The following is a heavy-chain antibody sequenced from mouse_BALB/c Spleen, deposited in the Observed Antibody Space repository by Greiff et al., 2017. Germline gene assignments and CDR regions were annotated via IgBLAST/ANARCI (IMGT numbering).Heavy chain of an antibody. CDR1: GFTFSSYG. CDR2: INSNGGST. V-gene: IGHV5-6-3*01. J-gene: IGHJ4*01. Sequence: EVMLVESGGGLVQPGGSLKLSCAASGFTFSSYGMSWVRQTPDKRLELVATINSNGGSTYYPDSVKGRFTISRDNAKNTLYLQMSSLKSEDTAMYYCAREKVYYAMDYWGQGTSVTVSS. CDR3: AREKVYYAMDY.